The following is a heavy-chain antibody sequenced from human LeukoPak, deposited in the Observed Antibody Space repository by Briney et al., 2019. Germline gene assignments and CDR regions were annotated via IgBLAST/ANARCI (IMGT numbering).Heavy chain of an antibody. J-gene: IGHJ1*01. CDR3: ATAPLPVVGATGKDD. V-gene: IGHV1-24*01. CDR2: FDPEGET. D-gene: IGHD1-26*01. Sequence: ASVKVSCKVSGYTLTELSMHWVRQAPGKGLEWMGGFDPEGETIYAQKFQGRVTMTEDTSTDPAYMELTSLKPEDTAVYYFATAPLPVVGATGKDDWGQPSLVTVSS. CDR1: GYTLTELS.